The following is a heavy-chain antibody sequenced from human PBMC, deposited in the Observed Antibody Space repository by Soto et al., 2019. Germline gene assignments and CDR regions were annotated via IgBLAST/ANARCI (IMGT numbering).Heavy chain of an antibody. CDR3: AKDREVALEATMTYSLDS. V-gene: IGHV3-23*01. CDR1: GFIFNTYG. D-gene: IGHD3-3*01. Sequence: EVKLLESGGGLVEPGGSLRLSCVTSGFIFNTYGMNWVRQAPGKGLEWVSGISGGSGKTTSYADSVQGRFVISRDISKNTPYLQMNNLRAEDTAIYYCAKDREVALEATMTYSLDSWGQGTLVTVSS. J-gene: IGHJ4*02. CDR2: ISGGSGKTT.